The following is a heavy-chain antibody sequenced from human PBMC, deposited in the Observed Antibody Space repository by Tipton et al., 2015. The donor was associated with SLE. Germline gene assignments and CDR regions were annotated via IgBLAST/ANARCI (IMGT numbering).Heavy chain of an antibody. CDR1: GASITNYY. CDR3: ARGGASSKYFDL. Sequence: TLSLTCTVSGASITNYYWSWIRRPPGKGLEWIAFIHYSGATNYNPSLKSRVTISVDTSKNQFSLKVTSVTAADTAVYYCARGGASSKYFDLWGRGTLLTVSS. CDR2: IHYSGAT. J-gene: IGHJ2*01. D-gene: IGHD6-6*01. V-gene: IGHV4-59*01.